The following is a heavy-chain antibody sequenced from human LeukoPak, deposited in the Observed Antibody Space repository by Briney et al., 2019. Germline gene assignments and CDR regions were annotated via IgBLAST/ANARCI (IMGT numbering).Heavy chain of an antibody. V-gene: IGHV4-61*02. D-gene: IGHD3-3*02. CDR3: ARSPRILARYFDY. Sequence: SXXXSLTCTVSGGSISSGSYYWNWIRQPAGKGLEWIGRIYTSGSTHYNPSLKTLLTISVHTSNNQFSLKLSSVTAADTAVYYCARSPRILARYFDYWGQGTLVTVSS. CDR2: IYTSGST. J-gene: IGHJ4*02. CDR1: GGSISSGSYY.